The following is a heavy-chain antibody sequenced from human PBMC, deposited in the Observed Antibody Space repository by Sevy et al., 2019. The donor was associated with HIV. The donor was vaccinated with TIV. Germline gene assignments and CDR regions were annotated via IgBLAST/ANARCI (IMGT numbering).Heavy chain of an antibody. CDR3: ARLTTMPTSDLYGMDV. CDR1: GYMFTDYY. D-gene: IGHD4-17*01. V-gene: IGHV1-2*02. J-gene: IGHJ6*02. CDR2: INPNSGVT. Sequence: ASVKVSCKASGYMFTDYYIHWVRQAPGQGLEWMAWINPNSGVTNYAQRFQGGVTVTRDTSISTAYMELSRLRSDDTAIYYCARLTTMPTSDLYGMDVWGQGTTVTVSS.